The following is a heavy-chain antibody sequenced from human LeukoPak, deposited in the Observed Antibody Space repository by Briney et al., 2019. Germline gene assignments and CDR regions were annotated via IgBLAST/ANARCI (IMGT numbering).Heavy chain of an antibody. D-gene: IGHD5-24*01. J-gene: IGHJ4*02. CDR2: INHSGST. V-gene: IGHV4-34*01. CDR3: TRHRIIRDVATGDYFDS. Sequence: PSETLSLTCAVYGGSFSGYYWSWIRQPPGKGLEWIGEINHSGSTNYNPSLKSRVTISVDTSKNQFSLELRSVTAADTAVFYCTRHRIIRDVATGDYFDSWGQGTLVTVSS. CDR1: GGSFSGYY.